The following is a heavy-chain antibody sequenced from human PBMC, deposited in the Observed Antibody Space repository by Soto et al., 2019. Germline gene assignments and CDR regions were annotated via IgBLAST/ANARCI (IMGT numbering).Heavy chain of an antibody. CDR1: GGSISSYY. J-gene: IGHJ5*02. V-gene: IGHV4-59*08. CDR3: ARHSYCSSICWFDP. CDR2: THDSGST. D-gene: IGHD2-2*01. Sequence: SEILSLTCTVSGGSISSYYLSWIRQSPGKGLEWIGYTHDSGSTNYNPSLKSRVTMSVDTSKNQFSLKLSSVTAADTAVYYCARHSYCSSICWFDPWGQGTLVTVSS.